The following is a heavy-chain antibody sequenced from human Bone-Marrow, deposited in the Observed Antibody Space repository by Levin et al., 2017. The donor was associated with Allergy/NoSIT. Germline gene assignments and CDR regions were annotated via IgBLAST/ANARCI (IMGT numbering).Heavy chain of an antibody. Sequence: PGESLKISCAASGFTFSRSGMHWVRQAPGKGLEWVAIIWYDGSIQYYADSVKGRFTISRDSSKNTLYLQMNSLRAEDTAVYYCARDKNTGYIDYWGQGTLVTVSS. CDR1: GFTFSRSG. CDR2: IWYDGSIQ. CDR3: ARDKNTGYIDY. V-gene: IGHV3-33*01. J-gene: IGHJ4*02. D-gene: IGHD5-12*01.